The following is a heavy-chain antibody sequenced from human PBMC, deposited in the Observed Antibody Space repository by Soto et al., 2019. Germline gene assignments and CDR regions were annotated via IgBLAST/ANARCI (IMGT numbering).Heavy chain of an antibody. V-gene: IGHV3-23*01. Sequence: DVQVLESGGGLVQPGGSLRLSCATSEFTFSTYAMTWVRQAPGEGLEWVSSITGSGDGTSYTDSVRGRFYISRDNSKNTLYLRMNSLRVEDTAVYYCTRDPNGDYSGAFDFWGQGILVTVSS. J-gene: IGHJ3*01. CDR2: ITGSGDGT. CDR1: EFTFSTYA. D-gene: IGHD4-17*01. CDR3: TRDPNGDYSGAFDF.